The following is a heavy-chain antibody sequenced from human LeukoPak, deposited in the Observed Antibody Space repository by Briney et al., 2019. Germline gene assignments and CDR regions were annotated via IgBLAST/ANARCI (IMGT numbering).Heavy chain of an antibody. D-gene: IGHD1-26*01. CDR3: ARNSGANVYTYSFQY. J-gene: IGHJ4*02. Sequence: PPGGALLLSCVAHGLTFDYYVMTRVPQAPGKGLELVSGNNWNGGTTTYADSVKGRFTISRDNAKNSLYLQMNGLRVEDTAFYYCARNSGANVYTYSFQYWGRGTLVTVSS. CDR1: GLTFDYYV. V-gene: IGHV3-20*04. CDR2: NNWNGGTT.